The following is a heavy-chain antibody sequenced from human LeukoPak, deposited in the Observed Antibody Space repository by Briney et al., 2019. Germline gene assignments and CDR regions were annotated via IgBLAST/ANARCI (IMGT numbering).Heavy chain of an antibody. J-gene: IGHJ4*02. V-gene: IGHV3-72*01. CDR2: TRNKANSYTT. D-gene: IGHD4/OR15-4a*01. Sequence: PGGSLRLSCAASGFTFSDHYMDWVRQAPGKGLEWVGRTRNKANSYTTEYAASVKGRFTISRDDSKNSLYLQMNSLKIEDTAVYYCAKESGPLGAPLYDYWGRGILVTASS. CDR1: GFTFSDHY. CDR3: AKESGPLGAPLYDY.